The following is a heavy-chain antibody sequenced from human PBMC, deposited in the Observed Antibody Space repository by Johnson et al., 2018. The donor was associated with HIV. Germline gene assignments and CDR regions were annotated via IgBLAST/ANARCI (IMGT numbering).Heavy chain of an antibody. CDR3: ARDQWLAPSGAFDI. V-gene: IGHV3-30*19. D-gene: IGHD6-19*01. CDR1: GFTFNSYG. CDR2: ISYHGTNK. J-gene: IGHJ3*02. Sequence: QVQLVESGGRVVQPGRSLRLSCAASGFTFNSYGMHWVRQAPGKGLEWVAVISYHGTNKYYADSVKGRFTISRDNSKNTLYLQMNSLRAEDTAVYYCARDQWLAPSGAFDIWGQGTMVTVSS.